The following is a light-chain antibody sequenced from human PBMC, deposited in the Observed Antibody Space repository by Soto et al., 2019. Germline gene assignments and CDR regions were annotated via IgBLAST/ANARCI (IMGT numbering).Light chain of an antibody. CDR1: QSLLHSNGYNY. V-gene: IGKV2-28*01. CDR3: MQALQTRT. CDR2: LGS. J-gene: IGKJ1*01. Sequence: DIVMTQSPLSLPVTPGEPASISCRSSQSLLHSNGYNYLDWYLQKPGQSPQLLIYLGSNRASGVPDRFSGSGSGTDFTLKISRVEAEDVGVYYCMQALQTRTFGQGTQVEI.